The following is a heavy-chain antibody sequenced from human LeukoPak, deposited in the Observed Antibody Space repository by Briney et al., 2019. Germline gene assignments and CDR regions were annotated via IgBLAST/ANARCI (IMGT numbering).Heavy chain of an antibody. CDR1: GFTFSTNP. CDR3: VKEHVDRAFTRSFEI. Sequence: PGGSLILSCAGSGFTFSTNPMSWVRQAPGKGLEWVSAISPDNTYYADSVKGRLTISRDDSKNTVYLQMNSPRAEDTARYYCVKEHVDRAFTRSFEIWGQGTVVTGSS. J-gene: IGHJ3*02. V-gene: IGHV3-23*01. CDR2: ISPDNT. D-gene: IGHD3-10*01.